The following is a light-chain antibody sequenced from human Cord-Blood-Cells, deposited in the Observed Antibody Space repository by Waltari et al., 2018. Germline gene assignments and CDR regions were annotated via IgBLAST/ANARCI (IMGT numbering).Light chain of an antibody. CDR3: QQYYSYLLT. CDR2: AAS. Sequence: AIRMTQSPSSLSASTGDRVTITWRASQGISSYLAWYQQKPGKAPKLLIYAASTLQSGVPSRFSGSGSGTDFTLTISCLQSEDFATYYCQQYYSYLLTFGGGTKVEIK. V-gene: IGKV1-8*01. CDR1: QGISSY. J-gene: IGKJ4*01.